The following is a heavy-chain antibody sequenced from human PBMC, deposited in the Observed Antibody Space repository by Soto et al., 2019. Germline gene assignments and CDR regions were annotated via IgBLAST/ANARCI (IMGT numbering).Heavy chain of an antibody. CDR3: ARLQAAVPHY. J-gene: IGHJ4*02. CDR1: GDSISGSPYF. Sequence: PSETLSLTCPVSGDSISGSPYFWGWIRQPPGKRLEWIGSIFYDGYTLYTPSLKSRVTISVDTSKNQFSLKLTSVAAADTAIYFCARLQAAVPHYWGQGILVTVSS. D-gene: IGHD6-13*01. CDR2: IFYDGYT. V-gene: IGHV4-39*01.